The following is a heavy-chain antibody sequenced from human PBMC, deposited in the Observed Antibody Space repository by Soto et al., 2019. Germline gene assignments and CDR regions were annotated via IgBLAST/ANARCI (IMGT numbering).Heavy chain of an antibody. J-gene: IGHJ4*02. V-gene: IGHV3-21*01. CDR1: GFTFRTYT. CDR3: ARDSLRIGTNLFDY. D-gene: IGHD1-7*01. CDR2: IDSSSGYI. Sequence: PGGSLRLSCAASGFTFRTYTMNWVRQAPGKGLEWVSSIDSSSGYIYYADSLMGRFTISRDNARNSLFLQMNSLRAEDTAVYYCARDSLRIGTNLFDYWGQGTLVTVSS.